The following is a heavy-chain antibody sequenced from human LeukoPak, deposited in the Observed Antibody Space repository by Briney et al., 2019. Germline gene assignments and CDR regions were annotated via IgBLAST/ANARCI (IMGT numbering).Heavy chain of an antibody. Sequence: SETLSLTCTVSGGSISSGGYYWSWIRQHPGKGLEWNGYIYYSGSTYYNPSLKSRVTISVDTSKNQFSLKLSSVTAADTAVYYCARGGARGGYQNFRGNWFDPWGQGTLVTVSS. CDR2: IYYSGST. D-gene: IGHD3-10*01. CDR1: GGSISSGGYY. J-gene: IGHJ5*02. CDR3: ARGGARGGYQNFRGNWFDP. V-gene: IGHV4-31*03.